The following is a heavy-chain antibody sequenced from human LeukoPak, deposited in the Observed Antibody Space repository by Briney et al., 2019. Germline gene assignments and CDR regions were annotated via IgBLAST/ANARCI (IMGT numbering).Heavy chain of an antibody. Sequence: ASVKVSCKASGYTFTSYGVSWVRQAPGQGLEWTGWISAYNGNTNYAQKLQGRVTMTTDTSTSTAYMELRSLRSDDTAVYYCARTNSGSYPYQTLFDYWGQGTLVTVSS. D-gene: IGHD1-26*01. CDR3: ARTNSGSYPYQTLFDY. CDR1: GYTFTSYG. V-gene: IGHV1-18*01. J-gene: IGHJ4*02. CDR2: ISAYNGNT.